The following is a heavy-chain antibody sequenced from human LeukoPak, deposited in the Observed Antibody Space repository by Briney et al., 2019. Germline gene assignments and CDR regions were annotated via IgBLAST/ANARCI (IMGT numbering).Heavy chain of an antibody. J-gene: IGHJ4*02. V-gene: IGHV1-18*01. CDR1: GYTFTSYV. Sequence: GASVKVSCKASGYTFTSYVINWVRQAPGQGLEWVGWISGYIGKTKYAQKLQGGVTMTTDTSTSTAYMELRRLRSDDTAVYYCATGILNRSGYYRNDYWGQGTLVTVSS. CDR3: ATGILNRSGYYRNDY. CDR2: ISGYIGKT. D-gene: IGHD3-22*01.